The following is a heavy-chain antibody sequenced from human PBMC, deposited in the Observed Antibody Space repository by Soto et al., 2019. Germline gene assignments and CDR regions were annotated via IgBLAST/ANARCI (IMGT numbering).Heavy chain of an antibody. CDR3: ARGPTVTQAFDY. D-gene: IGHD4-17*01. Sequence: SETLSLTCTVSGGSISSGGYYWSWIRQHPGKGLEWIGYIYYSGSTYYNPSLKSRVAISVDTSKNQFSLKLSSVTAADTAVYYCARGPTVTQAFDYWGQGTLVTVSS. CDR2: IYYSGST. V-gene: IGHV4-31*03. CDR1: GGSISSGGYY. J-gene: IGHJ4*02.